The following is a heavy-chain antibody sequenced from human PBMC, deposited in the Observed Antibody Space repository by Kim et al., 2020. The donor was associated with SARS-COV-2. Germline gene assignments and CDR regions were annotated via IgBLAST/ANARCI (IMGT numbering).Heavy chain of an antibody. CDR3: ARGAVGVVVTATIDY. Sequence: DSVKGRFTISRDNAKNSLYLQMTSLRAEHTAVYSCARGAVGVVVTATIDYWGQGTLVTVSS. V-gene: IGHV3-48*03. J-gene: IGHJ4*02. D-gene: IGHD2-21*02.